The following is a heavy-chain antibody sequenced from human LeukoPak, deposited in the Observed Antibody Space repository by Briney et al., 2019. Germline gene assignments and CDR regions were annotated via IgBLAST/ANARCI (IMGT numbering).Heavy chain of an antibody. D-gene: IGHD5/OR15-5a*01. CDR1: GFTFSNYG. J-gene: IGHJ4*02. CDR2: ISYDGNDE. Sequence: GGSLRLSCVASGFTFSNYGMHWVRQAPGKGLEWATTISYDGNDEYYADSVKGRFTISSDNSKNIVYLQMNSLRVEESAVYYCARRHLGFYDDSWGQGVLVTVSS. V-gene: IGHV3-30*03. CDR3: ARRHLGFYDDS.